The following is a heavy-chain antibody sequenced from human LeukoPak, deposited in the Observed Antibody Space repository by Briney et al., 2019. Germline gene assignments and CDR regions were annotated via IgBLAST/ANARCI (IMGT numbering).Heavy chain of an antibody. V-gene: IGHV4-4*07. Sequence: SETLSLTCTVSGGSISSYYWSWIRQPAGKGLEWIGRIYTSGSTNYNPSLKSRVTMSVDTSRNQFSLKLTSVTAADTAVYYCAKSNGYGLVDIWGQGTMVTVSS. D-gene: IGHD3-10*01. J-gene: IGHJ3*02. CDR1: GGSISSYY. CDR3: AKSNGYGLVDI. CDR2: IYTSGST.